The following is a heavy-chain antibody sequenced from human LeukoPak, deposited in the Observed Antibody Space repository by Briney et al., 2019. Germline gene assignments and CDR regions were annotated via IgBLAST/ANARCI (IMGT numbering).Heavy chain of an antibody. D-gene: IGHD2-21*02. CDR2: ISGSGGSK. V-gene: IGHV3-23*01. CDR3: AKDCCGGDWSDAFDI. Sequence: GGSLRLSCAASGFTFSSYGMHWVRQAPGKGLEWVSGISGSGGSKYYADSVKGRFTISRHNSKNTLSLQMNSLRADDTAVYYCAKDCCGGDWSDAFDIWGQGTMVTVS. J-gene: IGHJ3*02. CDR1: GFTFSSYG.